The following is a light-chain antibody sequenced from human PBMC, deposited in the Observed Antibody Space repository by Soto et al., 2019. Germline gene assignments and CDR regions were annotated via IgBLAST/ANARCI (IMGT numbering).Light chain of an antibody. J-gene: IGLJ1*01. Sequence: SALTQPASVSGSPGQSITISCTGTSGDIGSYNRVSWYQQHPGKAPKLMIYEVTDRPSGVSNRFSGSKSGNTASLTISGLQAEDEAEYYCSSYTNINTRACVFGTGTKVTVL. V-gene: IGLV2-14*01. CDR2: EVT. CDR1: SGDIGSYNR. CDR3: SSYTNINTRACV.